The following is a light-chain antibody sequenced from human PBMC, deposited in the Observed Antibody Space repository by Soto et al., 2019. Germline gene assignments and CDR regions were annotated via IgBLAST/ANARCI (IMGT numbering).Light chain of an antibody. CDR3: SSYTDSSGRV. J-gene: IGLJ3*02. Sequence: QSVLTHPGSVSWSPGQSITISCIGTISDVGGYDYVSWYQQHPGKAPKVIIYEVSHRPSGVSYRFSGSKSGNTASLTISGLQAEEEADYYCSSYTDSSGRVFGGGTKVTVL. V-gene: IGLV2-14*01. CDR2: EVS. CDR1: ISDVGGYDY.